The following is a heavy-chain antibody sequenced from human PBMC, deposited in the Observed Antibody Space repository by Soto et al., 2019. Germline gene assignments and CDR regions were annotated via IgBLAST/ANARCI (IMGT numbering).Heavy chain of an antibody. D-gene: IGHD2-15*01. CDR2: VYTGTT. J-gene: IGHJ3*01. Sequence: QVQVQESGPRLVKPSETLSLTCSVSGGSISGSYWGWIRQPPGKGLEWIASVYTGTTNYSPSLRSRASISLDPSKNQISLRLTSVTAADTAVYYCARDRVIEGTPAFDLWGQGAMVTISS. V-gene: IGHV4-4*08. CDR1: GGSISGSY. CDR3: ARDRVIEGTPAFDL.